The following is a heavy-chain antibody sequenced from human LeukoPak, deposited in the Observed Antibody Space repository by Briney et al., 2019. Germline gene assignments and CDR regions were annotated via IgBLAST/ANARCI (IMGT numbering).Heavy chain of an antibody. CDR1: GYTFTSYG. Sequence: ASVKVSCKASGYTFTSYGISWVRQAPGQGLEWMGWISAYNGNTNYAQKLQGRVTMTTDTSTSTAYMELRSLRSDGTAVYYCARDPGYYDFWSGPPYYFDYWGQGTLVTVSS. V-gene: IGHV1-18*01. J-gene: IGHJ4*02. D-gene: IGHD3-3*01. CDR2: ISAYNGNT. CDR3: ARDPGYYDFWSGPPYYFDY.